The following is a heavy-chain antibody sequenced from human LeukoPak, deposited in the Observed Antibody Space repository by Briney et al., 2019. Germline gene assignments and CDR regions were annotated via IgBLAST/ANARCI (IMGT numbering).Heavy chain of an antibody. D-gene: IGHD2-15*01. CDR3: ARDGSLSNIVVVVAADNWFDP. V-gene: IGHV1-18*01. J-gene: IGHJ5*02. CDR1: GYIFNKYG. Sequence: GASVKVSCKASGYIFNKYGVSWVRQAPGQGLEWLAWISCYNGNTNYAQKLQGRVTMTTDTSTSTAYMELRSLRSDDTAVYYCARDGSLSNIVVVVAADNWFDPWGQGTLVTVSS. CDR2: ISCYNGNT.